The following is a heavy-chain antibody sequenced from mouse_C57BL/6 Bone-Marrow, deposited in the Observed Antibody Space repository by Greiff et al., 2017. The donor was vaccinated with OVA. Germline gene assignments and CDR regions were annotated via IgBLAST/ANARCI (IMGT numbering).Heavy chain of an antibody. V-gene: IGHV5-17*01. CDR3: AIDWGGDYGAMDY. CDR1: GFTFSDYG. J-gene: IGHJ4*01. CDR2: ISSGSSTI. D-gene: IGHD4-1*01. Sequence: EVQLQESGGGLVKPGGSLKLSCAASGFTFSDYGMHWVRQAPEKGLEWVAYISSGSSTIYYEDTVKGRFTITRDNANNTLFLQMTSLRSEDTAVYYCAIDWGGDYGAMDYWGQGTSVTVSS.